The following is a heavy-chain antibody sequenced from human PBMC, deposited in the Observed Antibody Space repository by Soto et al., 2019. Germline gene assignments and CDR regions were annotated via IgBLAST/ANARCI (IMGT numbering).Heavy chain of an antibody. CDR3: ASGRDGLHIFDS. D-gene: IGHD4-4*01. Sequence: KQSPTLSLTCAISGDRVSSSSGSWNWIRQSPSKGLEWLGRTYYRSKWQYDYALSVKGRIAINPDTSSNQFSLHLNSVTPEDTAVYYCASGRDGLHIFDSWGQGTLVTVSS. CDR2: TYYRSKWQY. CDR1: GDRVSSSSGS. J-gene: IGHJ4*02. V-gene: IGHV6-1*01.